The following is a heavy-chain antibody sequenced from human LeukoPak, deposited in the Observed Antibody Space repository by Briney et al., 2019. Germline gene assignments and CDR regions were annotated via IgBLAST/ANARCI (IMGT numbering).Heavy chain of an antibody. CDR1: GYTLTELS. J-gene: IGHJ4*02. V-gene: IGHV1-24*01. Sequence: ASVKVSCKVSGYTLTELSMHWVRQAPGKGLEWMGGFGPEDGETIYAQKFQGRVTMTEDTSTDTAYMELSSLRSEDTAVYYCATDSSGWYSFDYWGQGTLVTVSS. CDR3: ATDSSGWYSFDY. CDR2: FGPEDGET. D-gene: IGHD6-19*01.